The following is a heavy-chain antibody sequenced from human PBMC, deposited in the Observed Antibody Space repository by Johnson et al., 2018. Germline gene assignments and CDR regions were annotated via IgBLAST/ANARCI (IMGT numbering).Heavy chain of an antibody. J-gene: IGHJ6*02. V-gene: IGHV4-59*01. CDR3: ARDYPVLRFLDYGMDV. CDR2: IYYSGST. D-gene: IGHD3-3*01. Sequence: QVQLQESGPGLVKPSETLSLTCTVSGGSISSYYWSWIRQPPGKGLEWIGYIYYSGSTNYNPSLKSRVTISVDTSKNQFSLKLSSVTAADTAVYYCARDYPVLRFLDYGMDVWGQGTTVTVSS. CDR1: GGSISSYY.